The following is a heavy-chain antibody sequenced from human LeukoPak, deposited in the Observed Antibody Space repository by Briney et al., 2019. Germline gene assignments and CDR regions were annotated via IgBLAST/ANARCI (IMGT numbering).Heavy chain of an antibody. J-gene: IGHJ6*03. CDR2: IYYSGST. V-gene: IGHV4-30-4*08. CDR1: GGSISSGDYY. Sequence: TPSETLSLTCTVSGGSISSGDYYWSWIRQPPGKGLEWIGYIYYSGSTYYNPSLKSRVTISVDTSKNQFSLKLSSVTAADTAVYYCARDLRRFLEWSTYYYMDVWGKGTTVTVSS. D-gene: IGHD3-3*01. CDR3: ARDLRRFLEWSTYYYMDV.